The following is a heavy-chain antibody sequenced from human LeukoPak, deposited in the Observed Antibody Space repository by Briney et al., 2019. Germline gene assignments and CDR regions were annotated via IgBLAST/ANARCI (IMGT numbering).Heavy chain of an antibody. V-gene: IGHV1-2*06. D-gene: IGHD3-22*01. J-gene: IGHJ4*02. CDR2: INPNTGGT. CDR1: GYTYTAYF. Sequence: ASVKVSCKASGYTYTAYFMHWVRQAPGQGLEWMGQINPNTGGTNYAQKFQGRVTMTRDTSLSTAYMELSRLRSDYTAAYYCARVSGYYYSDYWGQGTLVTVSS. CDR3: ARVSGYYYSDY.